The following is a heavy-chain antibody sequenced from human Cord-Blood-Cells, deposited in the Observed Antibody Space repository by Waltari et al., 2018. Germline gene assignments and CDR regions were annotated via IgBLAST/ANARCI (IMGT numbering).Heavy chain of an antibody. V-gene: IGHV3-9*01. J-gene: IGHJ4*02. Sequence: EVQLVESGGGLVQPGRSLRLSCAASGFTFDVYAMHWVRHAPGKGLEWVSGIRWNSGSIGDADSVKGRVTISRDNAKNCLYLQMNSLRAEDTALYYCAKDIRASYGPEYDYWGQGTLVTVSS. CDR1: GFTFDVYA. CDR3: AKDIRASYGPEYDY. CDR2: IRWNSGSI. D-gene: IGHD5-18*01.